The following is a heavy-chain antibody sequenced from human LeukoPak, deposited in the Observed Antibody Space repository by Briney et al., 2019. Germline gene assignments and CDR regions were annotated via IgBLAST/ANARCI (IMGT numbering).Heavy chain of an antibody. J-gene: IGHJ4*02. CDR1: GGSISSYY. Sequence: SETLSLTCTVSGGSISSYYWSWIRQPAGKELEWIGRIYTRGSANYNPSLKSRVTMSVDTSKNQFSLKLSSVTAADTAVYYCAGEGHYYDSSGYYYGGEDYWGQGTLVTVSS. CDR3: AGEGHYYDSSGYYYGGEDY. CDR2: IYTRGSA. D-gene: IGHD3-22*01. V-gene: IGHV4-4*07.